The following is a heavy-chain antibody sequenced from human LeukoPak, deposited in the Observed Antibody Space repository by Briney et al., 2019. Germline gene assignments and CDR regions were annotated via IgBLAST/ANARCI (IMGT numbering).Heavy chain of an antibody. J-gene: IGHJ5*02. CDR3: ARGEWELPQLDP. V-gene: IGHV3-48*04. CDR2: ISSTSDNI. Sequence: GGSLRLSCAASGFTFSTYNMNWVRQAPGKGLEWVSYISSTSDNIYYADSVKGRFTISRDNAKNSLYLQMNGLGAEDTAVYYCARGEWELPQLDPWGQGILVTVSS. D-gene: IGHD1-26*01. CDR1: GFTFSTYN.